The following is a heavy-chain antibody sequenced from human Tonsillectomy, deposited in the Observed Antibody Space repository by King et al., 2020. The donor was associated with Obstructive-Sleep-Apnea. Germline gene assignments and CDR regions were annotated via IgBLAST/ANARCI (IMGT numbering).Heavy chain of an antibody. CDR3: ARDSSGYSYEDY. J-gene: IGHJ4*02. CDR1: GGSISSSNW. V-gene: IGHV4-4*02. CDR2: IFHSGTT. D-gene: IGHD5-18*01. Sequence: QLQESGPGLVKPSGTLSLTCAVSGGSISSSNWWSGVRQPPGKGLEWIGEIFHSGTTNYNPSLQSRVTISVDKSKNQFSLKLSSVTAADTAVYYCARDSSGYSYEDYWGQGTLVTVSS.